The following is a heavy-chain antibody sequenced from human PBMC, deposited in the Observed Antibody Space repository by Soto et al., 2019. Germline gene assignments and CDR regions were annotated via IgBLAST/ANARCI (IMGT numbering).Heavy chain of an antibody. Sequence: QPGGSLRLSCAASGFTFSSYGMHWVRQAPGKGLEWVAVISYDGSNKYYADSVKGRFTISRDNSKNTLYLQMNSLRAEDTAVYYCAKEGDFGQWYFDYWGQGTLVTVSS. V-gene: IGHV3-30*18. D-gene: IGHD3-3*01. CDR2: ISYDGSNK. J-gene: IGHJ4*02. CDR3: AKEGDFGQWYFDY. CDR1: GFTFSSYG.